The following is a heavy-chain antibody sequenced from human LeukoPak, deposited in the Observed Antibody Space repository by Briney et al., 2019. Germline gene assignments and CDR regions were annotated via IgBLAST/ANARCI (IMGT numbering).Heavy chain of an antibody. CDR2: IYPGDSDT. J-gene: IGHJ4*02. D-gene: IGHD1-26*01. Sequence: GESLKISCQGSGYSFSSYWMGWVRQMPGKGLEWMGIIYPGDSDTRYSPSFQGQVTISADNFISTAYLQWSSLKASNTAMYYCARGGIVGSAFDYWGQGTLVTVSS. V-gene: IGHV5-51*01. CDR3: ARGGIVGSAFDY. CDR1: GYSFSSYW.